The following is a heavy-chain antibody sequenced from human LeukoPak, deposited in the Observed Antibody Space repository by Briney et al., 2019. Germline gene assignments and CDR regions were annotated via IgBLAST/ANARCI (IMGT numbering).Heavy chain of an antibody. CDR3: ARARAVAKYDY. CDR2: INHSGST. D-gene: IGHD6-19*01. V-gene: IGHV4-34*01. J-gene: IGHJ4*02. CDR1: GGSFSGYY. Sequence: NPSETLSLTCAVYGGSFSGYYWSWIRQPPGKGLEWIGEINHSGSTNYNPSLKSRVTISVDTSKNQFSLKLSSVTAADTAVYYCARARAVAKYDYWGQGTLVTVSS.